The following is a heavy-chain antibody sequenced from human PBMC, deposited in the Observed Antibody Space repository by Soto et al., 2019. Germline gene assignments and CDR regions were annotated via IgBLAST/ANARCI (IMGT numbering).Heavy chain of an antibody. CDR2: IIPIFGTA. D-gene: IGHD3-10*01. Sequence: SVKVSCKASGCTFSSYAISWVRQAPGQGLEWMGGIIPIFGTANYAQKFQGRVTITADESTSTAYMELSSLRSEDTAVYYCARSGYYGSGSYYNTQFDYWGQGTLVTVSS. J-gene: IGHJ4*02. CDR3: ARSGYYGSGSYYNTQFDY. CDR1: GCTFSSYA. V-gene: IGHV1-69*13.